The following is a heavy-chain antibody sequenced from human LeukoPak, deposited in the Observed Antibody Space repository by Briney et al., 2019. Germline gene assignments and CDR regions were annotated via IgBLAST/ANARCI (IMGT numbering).Heavy chain of an antibody. V-gene: IGHV4-39*01. CDR3: ARRDNSDSSGYFDH. D-gene: IGHD3-22*01. CDR2: IYYTKNS. CDR1: GGSIGSGPYY. Sequence: SETLSLTCTVSGGSIGSGPYYWSSIRQTPGKGLEWIGTIYYTKNSYYNSSLKSRVTISIDTSKNQFSLKLNSVTAADTAIYYCARRDNSDSSGYFDHWGQGTLVTVSS. J-gene: IGHJ4*02.